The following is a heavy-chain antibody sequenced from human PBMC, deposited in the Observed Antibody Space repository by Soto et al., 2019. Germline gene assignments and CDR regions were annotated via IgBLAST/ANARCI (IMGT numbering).Heavy chain of an antibody. J-gene: IGHJ3*02. CDR2: IIPIFGTA. Sequence: SVKVSCKASGGTFSSYAISWVRQAPGQGLEWMGGIIPIFGTANYAQKFQGRVTITADESTSTAYMELSSLRSEDTAVYYCASGGGKAYYYDSSGYVDAFDIWGQGTMVTVSS. CDR3: ASGGGKAYYYDSSGYVDAFDI. D-gene: IGHD3-22*01. V-gene: IGHV1-69*13. CDR1: GGTFSSYA.